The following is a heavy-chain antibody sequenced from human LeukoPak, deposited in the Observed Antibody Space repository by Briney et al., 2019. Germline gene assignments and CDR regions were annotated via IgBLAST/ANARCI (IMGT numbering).Heavy chain of an antibody. V-gene: IGHV1-2*02. D-gene: IGHD1-1*01. CDR1: GYTFTHYR. Sequence: ASVKVSCKASGYTFTHYRLHWVRQAHGQGLEWMGWVNPDSGATNYQQNFQGRVTMTRDTSISTVYMELSGLRSDDTAVYYCARENWYSDYWGQGTLVTVSS. J-gene: IGHJ4*02. CDR2: VNPDSGAT. CDR3: ARENWYSDY.